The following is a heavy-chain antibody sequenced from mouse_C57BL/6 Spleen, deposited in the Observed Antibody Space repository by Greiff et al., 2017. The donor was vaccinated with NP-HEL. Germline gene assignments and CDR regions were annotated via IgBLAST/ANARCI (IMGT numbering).Heavy chain of an antibody. CDR3: ARSPGSSYLFAY. Sequence: VQLQQPGAELVRPGSSVKLSCKASGYTFTSYWMDWVKQRPGQGLEWIGNIYPSDSETHYNQKFKDKATLTVDKSSSTAYMQLSSLTSEDSAVYYCARSPGSSYLFAYWGQGTLVTVSA. CDR2: IYPSDSET. D-gene: IGHD1-1*01. J-gene: IGHJ3*01. CDR1: GYTFTSYW. V-gene: IGHV1-61*01.